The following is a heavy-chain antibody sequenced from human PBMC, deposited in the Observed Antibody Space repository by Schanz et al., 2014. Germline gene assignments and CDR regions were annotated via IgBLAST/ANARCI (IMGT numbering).Heavy chain of an antibody. V-gene: IGHV4-61*02. CDR1: GGSIRSGTYY. CDR3: ARDTTWRLDL. Sequence: QVQLQESGPGLVKPSQTLSLTCTVSGGSIRSGTYYWSWIRQPAGKALEWVGRVFPNGITNYNPSLKSRVPIPRDPSKNQCSLTLTSLTAADTAVYYCARDTTWRLDLWGRGTLVTVSS. CDR2: VFPNGIT. J-gene: IGHJ2*01. D-gene: IGHD1-1*01.